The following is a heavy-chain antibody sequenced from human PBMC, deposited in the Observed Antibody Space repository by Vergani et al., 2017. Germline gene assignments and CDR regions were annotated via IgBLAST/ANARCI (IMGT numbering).Heavy chain of an antibody. CDR3: ARGCYDFWSGYAYYYYYMDV. Sequence: QVQLQESGPGLVKPSETLSLTCTVSGGSISSSSYYWGWIRQPPGKGLEWIGSIYYSGSTYYNPSLKSRVTISVDTSKNQFSLKLSSVTAADTAVYYCARGCYDFWSGYAYYYYYMDVWGKGTTVTVSS. D-gene: IGHD3-3*01. V-gene: IGHV4-39*01. J-gene: IGHJ6*03. CDR1: GGSISSSSYY. CDR2: IYYSGST.